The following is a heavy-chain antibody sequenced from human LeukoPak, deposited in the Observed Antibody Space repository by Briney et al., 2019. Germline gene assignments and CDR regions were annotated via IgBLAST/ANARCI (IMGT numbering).Heavy chain of an antibody. J-gene: IGHJ3*02. D-gene: IGHD2-8*01. V-gene: IGHV4-59*01. CDR3: ARVKATKGAFDI. CDR1: GGSISSYY. Sequence: SETLSLTCTVSGGSISSYYWSWIRQPPGKGLEWIGYIYYSGSTNYNPSLKSRVTISVDTSKNQFSLTLSSVTAADTAVYYCARVKATKGAFDIWGQGTMVTVSS. CDR2: IYYSGST.